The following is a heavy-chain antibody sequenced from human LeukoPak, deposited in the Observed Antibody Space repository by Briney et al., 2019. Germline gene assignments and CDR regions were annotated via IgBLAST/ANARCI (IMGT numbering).Heavy chain of an antibody. Sequence: GGSLRLSCAASGFTFSNAWMSWVRQAPGKGLEWVGRIKSKADGGTTEYAAPVKGRFTISRDDSKSIAYLQMNSLKTEDTAVYYCTRGVAVAGTGNYWGQGTLVTVSS. D-gene: IGHD6-19*01. CDR1: GFTFSNAW. J-gene: IGHJ4*02. V-gene: IGHV3-15*01. CDR3: TRGVAVAGTGNY. CDR2: IKSKADGGTT.